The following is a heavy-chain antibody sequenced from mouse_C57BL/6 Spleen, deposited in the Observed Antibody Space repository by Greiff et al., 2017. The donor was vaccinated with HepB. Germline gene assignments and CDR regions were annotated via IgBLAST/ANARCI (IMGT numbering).Heavy chain of an antibody. D-gene: IGHD4-1*01. V-gene: IGHV1-42*01. CDR2: INPSTGGT. CDR3: ANNWDLAWFAY. J-gene: IGHJ3*01. CDR1: GYSFTGYY. Sequence: EVQLQQSGPELVKPGASVKISCKASGYSFTGYYMNWVKQSPEKSLEWIGEINPSTGGTTYNQKFKGKATLTVDKSSSKAYRQLKSLTSEDSAVNCCANNWDLAWFAYWGQGTLVTVSA.